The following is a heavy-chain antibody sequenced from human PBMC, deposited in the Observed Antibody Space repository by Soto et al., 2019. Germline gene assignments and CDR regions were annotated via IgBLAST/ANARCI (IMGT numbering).Heavy chain of an antibody. Sequence: PSETLSLTCAVYGWSFSGHYWSWIRQPPGKGLEWIGEINHGGSTNYNPSLKSRVTISVDTSKNQFSLKLSSVTAADTAVYYCARVVPALSRGYYYYYMDVWGKGTTVTVSS. V-gene: IGHV4-34*01. J-gene: IGHJ6*03. CDR3: ARVVPALSRGYYYYYMDV. D-gene: IGHD2-2*01. CDR2: INHGGST. CDR1: GWSFSGHY.